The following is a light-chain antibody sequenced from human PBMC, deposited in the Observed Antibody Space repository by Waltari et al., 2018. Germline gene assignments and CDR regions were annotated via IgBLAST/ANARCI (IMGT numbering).Light chain of an antibody. J-gene: IGKJ3*01. CDR1: QSISSY. Sequence: DIQMTQSPSSLSASVGASVTITCRASQSISSYLNWYQQKPGQAPKLLIYAASSLQSGVPSRFSGSGSGTDFTLTISSLQPEDFATYYCQQSYSTPRTFGPGTKVDIK. CDR3: QQSYSTPRT. V-gene: IGKV1-39*01. CDR2: AAS.